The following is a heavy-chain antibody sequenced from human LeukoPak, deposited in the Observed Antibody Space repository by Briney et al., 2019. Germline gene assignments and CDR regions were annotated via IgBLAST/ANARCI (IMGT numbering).Heavy chain of an antibody. CDR2: ITGGISTM. Sequence: GGSLRLSCAASGFMFSAYSMNWVRQAPGKGLEWVSSITGGISTMYYADSVKGRFTISSDNVKNSLYLQMNGLRDEDTAVYYCARSAGGYYYDWFDSWGQGTLVTVSS. J-gene: IGHJ5*01. V-gene: IGHV3-48*02. CDR1: GFMFSAYS. CDR3: ARSAGGYYYDWFDS. D-gene: IGHD5-12*01.